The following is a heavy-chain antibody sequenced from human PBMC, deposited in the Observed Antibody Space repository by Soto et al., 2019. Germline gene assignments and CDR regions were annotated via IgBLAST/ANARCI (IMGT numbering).Heavy chain of an antibody. J-gene: IGHJ4*02. CDR1: GVSISSYF. D-gene: IGHD3-16*02. V-gene: IGHV4-59*01. Sequence: SETLSLTCSVSGVSISSYFWSWIRQPPGRGLEWIGYTYHRGSTNYSPSLKSRVAISLDTSENQFSLKVNSVTAADAAVYYCARIGGYHGPLDYWGQGTPVTVSS. CDR2: TYHRGST. CDR3: ARIGGYHGPLDY.